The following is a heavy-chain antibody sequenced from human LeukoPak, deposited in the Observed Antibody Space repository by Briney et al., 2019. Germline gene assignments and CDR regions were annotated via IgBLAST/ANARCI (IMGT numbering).Heavy chain of an antibody. CDR2: ISYDGNKI. CDR3: AKDSFVRDIYRFFDWSFDG. CDR1: GFGFSSYG. V-gene: IGHV3-30*18. J-gene: IGHJ4*02. Sequence: GSSLRLSCAASGFGFSSYGMHWVRQAPGKGLEWVAVISYDGNKIYYSDSVKGRFTISRDNSRNTVHLQMNSLRAEDTAVYYCAKDSFVRDIYRFFDWSFDGWGQGTLVTVSS. D-gene: IGHD3-9*01.